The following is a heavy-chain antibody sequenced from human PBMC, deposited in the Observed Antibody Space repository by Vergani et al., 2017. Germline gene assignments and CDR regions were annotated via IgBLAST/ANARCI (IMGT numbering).Heavy chain of an antibody. V-gene: IGHV4-59*08. CDR1: GGSISSYY. D-gene: IGHD2-8*01. Sequence: QVQLQESGPGLVKPSETLSLTCTVSGGSISSYYWSWIRQPPGTGLEWIGYIYYNGSTNYNPSLKSRVHISVATSKNQFSRKLISVPAADTAVYYCARQRAYGGFDPWGQGTLVTVSS. J-gene: IGHJ5*02. CDR3: ARQRAYGGFDP. CDR2: IYYNGST.